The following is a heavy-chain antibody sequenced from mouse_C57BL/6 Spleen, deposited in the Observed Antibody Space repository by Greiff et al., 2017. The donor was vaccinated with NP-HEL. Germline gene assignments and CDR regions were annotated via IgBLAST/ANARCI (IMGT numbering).Heavy chain of an antibody. CDR3: ARGGNEYYYAMDY. Sequence: VQLQESGAELVRPGTSVKVSCKASGYAFTNYLIEWVKQRPGQGLEWIGVINPGSGGTNYNEKFKGKATLTADKSSSTAYMQLSSLTSEDSAVYFCARGGNEYYYAMDYWGQGTSGTVSS. CDR1: GYAFTNYL. J-gene: IGHJ4*01. CDR2: INPGSGGT. V-gene: IGHV1-54*01. D-gene: IGHD2-1*01.